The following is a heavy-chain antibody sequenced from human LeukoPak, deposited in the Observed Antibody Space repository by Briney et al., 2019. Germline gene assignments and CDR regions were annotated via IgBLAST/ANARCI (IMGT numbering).Heavy chain of an antibody. CDR1: GFILSDYN. Sequence: TGGSLRLSCAASGFILSDYNMNWVRQDPGKGLEWVSFISISGTYITYADSVKGRFTISRDNAKNSLYLQMNSLRAEDTAVYYCARDLSATARAYDYWGQGTLVTVSS. CDR3: ARDLSATARAYDY. CDR2: ISISGTYI. V-gene: IGHV3-21*01. J-gene: IGHJ4*02. D-gene: IGHD2-15*01.